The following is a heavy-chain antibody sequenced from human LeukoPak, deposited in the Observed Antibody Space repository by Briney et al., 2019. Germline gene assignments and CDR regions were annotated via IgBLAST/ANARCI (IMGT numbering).Heavy chain of an antibody. J-gene: IGHJ4*02. CDR2: IYDSGST. V-gene: IGHV4-61*07. CDR3: ARHGGGYSYDY. Sequence: ELIVYIYDSGSTNYNPSLKSRVTISVDTSKNQFSLKLSSVTAADTAVYYCARHGGGYSYDYWGQGTLVTVSS. D-gene: IGHD5-18*01.